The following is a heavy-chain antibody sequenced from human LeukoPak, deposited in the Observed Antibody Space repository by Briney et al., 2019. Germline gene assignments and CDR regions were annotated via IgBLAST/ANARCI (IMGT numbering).Heavy chain of an antibody. Sequence: ASVKVSCKASGFTFTSYYMHWVRQAPGQGLEWMGLINPSGTSTNYAQKFQGRVTMTRDTSTSTVYMELSSLRSEDAAVYYCAREFRGGYLDYWGQGTLVTVSS. CDR3: AREFRGGYLDY. CDR2: INPSGTST. CDR1: GFTFTSYY. J-gene: IGHJ4*02. V-gene: IGHV1-46*01. D-gene: IGHD2-21*01.